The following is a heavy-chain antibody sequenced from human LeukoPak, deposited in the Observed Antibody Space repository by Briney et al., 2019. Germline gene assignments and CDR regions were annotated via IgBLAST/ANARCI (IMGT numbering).Heavy chain of an antibody. Sequence: ASVTVSFKSSGYTLTDYYMHWLRQAPGQGLEWMGWINPNSGGTNYSQKFQGRVTMTRDKSISKAYMELSRLRSDDAAVYYCARGWSRYSSGWKYYFDYWGQGTLGTVSA. CDR3: ARGWSRYSSGWKYYFDY. CDR2: INPNSGGT. J-gene: IGHJ4*02. V-gene: IGHV1-2*02. D-gene: IGHD6-19*01. CDR1: GYTLTDYY.